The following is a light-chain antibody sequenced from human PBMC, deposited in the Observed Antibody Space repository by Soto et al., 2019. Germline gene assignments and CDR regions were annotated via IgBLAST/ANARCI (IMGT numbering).Light chain of an antibody. CDR2: DAS. J-gene: IGKJ5*01. V-gene: IGKV1-33*01. CDR1: QDINLY. CDR3: QQYDMLPIT. Sequence: DIQMTQSPSSLFASVGDSVTITCQATQDINLYLNWYQQKPGKDPNLLIYDASNLEIGVPSRFSGSGSGTHFTFTISSLLTEDIGTYYCQQYDMLPITFGRGTRLEI.